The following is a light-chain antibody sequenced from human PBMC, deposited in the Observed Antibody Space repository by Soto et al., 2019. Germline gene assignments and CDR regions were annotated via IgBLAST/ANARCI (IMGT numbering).Light chain of an antibody. V-gene: IGKV3-20*01. J-gene: IGKJ4*01. CDR1: QSVSSSY. Sequence: EIVLTQSPGTLSLSPGERATLSCRASQSVSSSYLAWYQQKPGQAPRLLIYGASSSATGIPDRFSGSGSGTDFTLTISRLEPEDVAVYYCQQYCSSLLTFGGGTKVEIK. CDR2: GAS. CDR3: QQYCSSLLT.